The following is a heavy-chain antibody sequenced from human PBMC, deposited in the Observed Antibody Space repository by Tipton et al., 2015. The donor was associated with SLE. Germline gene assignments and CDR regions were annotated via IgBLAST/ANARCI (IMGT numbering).Heavy chain of an antibody. J-gene: IGHJ5*02. CDR2: IDWNGGRI. Sequence: SLRLSCAASGFTFEDYGMTWVRQAPGKGLEWVSGIDWNGGRIGSADSVKGRFTISRDNAKNSLYLQMNSLRAEDTALYYCARGGGSSWPIGWFDPWGQGTLVTVSS. CDR3: ARGGGSSWPIGWFDP. D-gene: IGHD6-13*01. CDR1: GFTFEDYG. V-gene: IGHV3-20*04.